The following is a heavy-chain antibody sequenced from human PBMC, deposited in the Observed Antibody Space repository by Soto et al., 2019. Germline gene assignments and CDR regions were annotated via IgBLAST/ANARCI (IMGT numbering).Heavy chain of an antibody. Sequence: HPGGSLRLSCAASGFTFSSYAMSWVRQAPGKGLEWVSIISGGGGDTYYADSVKGRFTISRDNAKNTLYLQMNSLRAEDTAVYYCARDPHYFYDSTGYYDYWGQGTLVTVPQ. D-gene: IGHD3-22*01. V-gene: IGHV3-23*01. CDR2: ISGGGGDT. CDR1: GFTFSSYA. CDR3: ARDPHYFYDSTGYYDY. J-gene: IGHJ4*02.